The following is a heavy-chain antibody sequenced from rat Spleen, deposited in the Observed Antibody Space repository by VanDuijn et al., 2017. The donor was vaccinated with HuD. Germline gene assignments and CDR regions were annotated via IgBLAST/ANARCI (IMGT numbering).Heavy chain of an antibody. CDR3: ARQSHYWYFDF. Sequence: EVQLVESGGDLVQPGRSLKLSCTASGFSFSGYYMAWVRQAPKKGLEWVASISYEGSSTYYGDSVKGRFTISRDNAKNTLYLQMNSLRSEDTATYYCARQSHYWYFDFWGPGTMVTVSS. CDR1: GFSFSGYY. D-gene: IGHD3-8*01. CDR2: ISYEGSST. J-gene: IGHJ1*01. V-gene: IGHV5-22*01.